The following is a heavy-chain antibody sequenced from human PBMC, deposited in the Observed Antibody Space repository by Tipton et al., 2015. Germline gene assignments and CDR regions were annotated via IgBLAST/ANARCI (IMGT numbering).Heavy chain of an antibody. Sequence: TLSLTCTVSGGSISSGYYWGWIRQPPGKGLEWIGSIFHRGDTNYNPSLKSRVTISVDTSKNQFSLKLNSVTAADTAVYYCARGDWIIWGQGTLVTVSS. CDR2: IFHRGDT. V-gene: IGHV4-38-2*02. CDR1: GGSISSGYY. J-gene: IGHJ4*02. D-gene: IGHD3/OR15-3a*01. CDR3: ARGDWII.